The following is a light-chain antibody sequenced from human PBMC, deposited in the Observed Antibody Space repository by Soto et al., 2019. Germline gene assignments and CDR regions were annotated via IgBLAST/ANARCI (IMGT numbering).Light chain of an antibody. CDR1: TSDIGNYNY. CDR2: QVS. V-gene: IGLV2-14*01. CDR3: STYTGSNTPYV. Sequence: QSALTQPASVSGSPGQSISISCTGATSDIGNYNYFSWYQRHPGKAPKLIIYQVSNRPSGVSNRFSGSKSGNTASLTISGLQADDEADYYCSTYTGSNTPYVFGTGTKVTVL. J-gene: IGLJ1*01.